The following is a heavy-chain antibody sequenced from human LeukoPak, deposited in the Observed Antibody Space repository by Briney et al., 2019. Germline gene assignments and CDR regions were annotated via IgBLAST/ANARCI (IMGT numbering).Heavy chain of an antibody. V-gene: IGHV3-53*05. CDR1: GFTVSSNY. Sequence: GGSLRLSCAASGFTVSSNYMTWVRQAPGKGLEWVSVLYSGGDTYYAESMKGRFTISRDNSKNTLYLQMNNPRAEDTAVYYCAGEGTARESNYWYFDLWGRGTLVTVSS. CDR3: AGEGTARESNYWYFDL. CDR2: LYSGGDT. J-gene: IGHJ2*01. D-gene: IGHD1-14*01.